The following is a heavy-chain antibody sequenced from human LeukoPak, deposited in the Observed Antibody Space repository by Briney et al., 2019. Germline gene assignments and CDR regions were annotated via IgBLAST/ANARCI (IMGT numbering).Heavy chain of an antibody. CDR2: ISWNNGSI. CDR3: ARDHYHSSDY. V-gene: IGHV3-9*01. J-gene: IGHJ4*02. CDR1: GFTFDDYA. Sequence: PGRSLRLSCAASGFTFDDYAMHWVRQAPGKGLEWVSGISWNNGSIGYADSVKGRFTISRDNAKNSLYLQMNSLRAEDTAVYYCARDHYHSSDYWGQGTLVTVSS. D-gene: IGHD3-22*01.